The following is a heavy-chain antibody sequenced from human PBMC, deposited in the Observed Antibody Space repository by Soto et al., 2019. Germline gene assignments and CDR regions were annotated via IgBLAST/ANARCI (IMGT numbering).Heavy chain of an antibody. J-gene: IGHJ6*02. CDR2: IYYSGST. CDR3: ARLSYDFWGAVRDYGMDV. CDR1: GGSISSSSYY. D-gene: IGHD3-3*01. V-gene: IGHV4-39*01. Sequence: SETLSLTCTVSGGSISSSSYYWGWIRQPPGKGLEWIGSIYYSGSTYYNPSLKSRVTISVDTSKNQFSLKLSSVTAADTAVYYCARLSYDFWGAVRDYGMDVWGQGTTVTVSS.